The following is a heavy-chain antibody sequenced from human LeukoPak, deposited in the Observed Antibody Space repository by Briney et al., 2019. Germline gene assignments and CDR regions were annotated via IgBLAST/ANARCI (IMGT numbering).Heavy chain of an antibody. J-gene: IGHJ4*02. V-gene: IGHV3-23*01. CDR2: ISNSGGST. Sequence: GGSLRLSCGASGFTFSNYAMSWVRQGPGKGLEWVSAISNSGGSTYYADSVKGRFTISKDNSKNTLYLEMNSLSAEDTAVYYCAKKASSGYYYAFDYWGQGTLVTVSS. D-gene: IGHD3-22*01. CDR3: AKKASSGYYYAFDY. CDR1: GFTFSNYA.